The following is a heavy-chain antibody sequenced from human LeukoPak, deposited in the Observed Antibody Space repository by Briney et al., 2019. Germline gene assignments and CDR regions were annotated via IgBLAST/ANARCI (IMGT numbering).Heavy chain of an antibody. D-gene: IGHD3-3*01. CDR1: GYTFTSYV. CDR3: ARDPFDFWSGYLYYYYGMDV. J-gene: IGHJ6*02. Sequence: ASVKVSCKASGYTFTSYVITWVRQAPGQGLEWMGLISAYNGNTNYAQKFQGRVTMTRDTSISTAYMELSRLRSDDTAVYYCARDPFDFWSGYLYYYYGMDVWGQGTTVTVSS. CDR2: ISAYNGNT. V-gene: IGHV1-18*01.